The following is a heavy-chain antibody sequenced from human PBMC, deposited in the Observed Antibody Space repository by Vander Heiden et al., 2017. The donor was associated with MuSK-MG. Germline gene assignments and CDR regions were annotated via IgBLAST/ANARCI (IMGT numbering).Heavy chain of an antibody. CDR1: GYTFTSYY. V-gene: IGHV1-46*01. Sequence: QVQLVQSGAEVKKPGASVKVSCKASGYTFTSYYMHWVRQAPGQGLEWMGIINPSGGRKSYAQKGQGRVTMTRDTSTSTVYRELRGLRSVATAVYYFSKADHGEWDNWFDPWGQGTIVTVCS. CDR3: SKADHGEWDNWFDP. J-gene: IGHJ5*02. D-gene: IGHD4-17*01. CDR2: INPSGGRK.